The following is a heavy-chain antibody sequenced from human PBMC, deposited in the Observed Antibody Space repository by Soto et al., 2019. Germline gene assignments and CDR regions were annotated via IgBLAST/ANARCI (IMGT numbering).Heavy chain of an antibody. CDR3: ARRGVSSYYSNY. V-gene: IGHV4-34*01. J-gene: IGHJ4*02. D-gene: IGHD2-15*01. Sequence: PSETLSLTCAVYGGSFSGYYWSWIRQPPGKGLEWIGNINYSGSTYYNLSLKSRVTISVDTSKNQFSLKLSSVTAADTAVYYCARRGVSSYYSNYWGLGTLVTVSS. CDR2: INYSGST. CDR1: GGSFSGYY.